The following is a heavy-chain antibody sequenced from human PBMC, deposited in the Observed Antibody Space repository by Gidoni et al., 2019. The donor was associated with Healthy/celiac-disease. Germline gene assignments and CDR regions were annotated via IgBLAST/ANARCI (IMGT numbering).Heavy chain of an antibody. J-gene: IGHJ4*02. CDR2: ISYDGSNK. CDR3: AKGSITIFGVAGKDFDY. D-gene: IGHD3-3*01. CDR1: GFTFSSYG. V-gene: IGHV3-30*18. Sequence: QVQLVESGGGVVQPGRSLRLSCAASGFTFSSYGMHWVRQAPGKGLEWVAVISYDGSNKYYADSVKGRFTISRDNSKNTLYLQMNSLRAEDTAVYYCAKGSITIFGVAGKDFDYWGQGTLVTVSS.